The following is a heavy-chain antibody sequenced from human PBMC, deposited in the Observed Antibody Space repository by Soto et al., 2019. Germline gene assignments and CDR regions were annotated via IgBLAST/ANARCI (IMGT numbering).Heavy chain of an antibody. CDR2: LYWDDDK. Sequence: SGPTLVKPTQTLTLTCTFSGFSLSTSGVGVGWIRQPPGKALEWLALLYWDDDKRYIPSLKSRLTITKDTSKNQVVLTMTNMAPVDTATYYCAHILLLDSGSYDAFDIWGQGTMVTVSS. CDR3: AHILLLDSGSYDAFDI. CDR1: GFSLSTSGVG. J-gene: IGHJ3*02. D-gene: IGHD1-26*01. V-gene: IGHV2-5*02.